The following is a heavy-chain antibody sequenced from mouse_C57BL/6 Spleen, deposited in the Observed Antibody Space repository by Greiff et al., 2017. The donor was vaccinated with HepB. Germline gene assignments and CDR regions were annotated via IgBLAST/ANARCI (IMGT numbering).Heavy chain of an antibody. CDR2: IYPGDGDT. J-gene: IGHJ2*01. D-gene: IGHD2-4*01. CDR3: ARRYDYDGGFYYFDY. CDR1: GYAFSSSW. V-gene: IGHV1-82*01. Sequence: VQLQQSGPELVKPGASVKISCKASGYAFSSSWMNWVKQRPGKGLEWIGRIYPGDGDTNYNGKFKGKATLTADKSSSTAYMQLSSLTSEDSAVYFCARRYDYDGGFYYFDYWGQGTTLTVSS.